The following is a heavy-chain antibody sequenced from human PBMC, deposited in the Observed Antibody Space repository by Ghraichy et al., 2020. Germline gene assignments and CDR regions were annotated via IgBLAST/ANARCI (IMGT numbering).Heavy chain of an antibody. D-gene: IGHD3-22*01. V-gene: IGHV1-69*13. CDR2: IIPIFGTA. CDR1: GGTFSSYA. J-gene: IGHJ3*02. CDR3: ARGSDYYDSSGYYAFDI. Sequence: SVKVSCKASGGTFSSYAISWVRQAPGQGLEWMGGIIPIFGTANYAQKFQGRVTITADESTSTAYMELSSLRSEDTAVYYCARGSDYYDSSGYYAFDIWGQGTMVTVSS.